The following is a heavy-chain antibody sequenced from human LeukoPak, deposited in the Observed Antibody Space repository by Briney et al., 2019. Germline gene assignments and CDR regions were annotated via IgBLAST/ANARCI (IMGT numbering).Heavy chain of an antibody. Sequence: GGSLRLSCAASGFTFSSYAMSWVRQAPGKGLEWVSGISGSGGSADYADSVKGRFTISRDNSKKTLYLLMNSLRAEDTALYYCAKDLWGFVEVAAILDYWGQGTLVAVSS. CDR1: GFTFSSYA. CDR2: ISGSGGSA. D-gene: IGHD2-15*01. V-gene: IGHV3-23*01. J-gene: IGHJ4*02. CDR3: AKDLWGFVEVAAILDY.